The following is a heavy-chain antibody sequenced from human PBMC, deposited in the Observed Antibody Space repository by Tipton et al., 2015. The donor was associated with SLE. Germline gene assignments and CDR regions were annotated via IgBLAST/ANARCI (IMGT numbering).Heavy chain of an antibody. J-gene: IGHJ3*02. CDR1: GYTFTSYG. V-gene: IGHV1-18*01. CDR3: ARDLLTELWGGYYTPGSAFDI. CDR2: ISAYNGNT. Sequence: QLVQSGAEVKKPGASVKVSCKASGYTFTSYGISWVRQAPGQGLEWMGWISAYNGNTNYAQKLQGRVTMTTDTSTSTAYMELRSLRSDDTAVYYCARDLLTELWGGYYTPGSAFDIWGQGTMVTGSS. D-gene: IGHD3-3*01.